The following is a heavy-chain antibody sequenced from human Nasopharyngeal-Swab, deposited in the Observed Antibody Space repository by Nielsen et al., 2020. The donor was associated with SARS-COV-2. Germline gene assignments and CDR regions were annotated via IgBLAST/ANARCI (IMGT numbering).Heavy chain of an antibody. CDR1: GFLFINYW. CDR2: IKQDGSEM. V-gene: IGHV3-7*01. CDR3: AREGRDGFDY. D-gene: IGHD5-24*01. J-gene: IGHJ4*02. Sequence: GGSLRLPCAASGFLFINYWMTWVRQAPGKGLEWVANIKQDGSEMYYVDSVKGRFTISRDNAKNSLYLQMNSLRVEDTAVYNCAREGRDGFDYWGQGTLVTVSS.